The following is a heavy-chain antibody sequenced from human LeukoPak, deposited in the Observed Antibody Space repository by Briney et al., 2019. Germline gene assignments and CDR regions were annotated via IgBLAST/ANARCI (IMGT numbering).Heavy chain of an antibody. CDR3: ARVLGYCSSTSCLNAFDI. V-gene: IGHV4-39*07. CDR2: IYHSGST. CDR1: GVSISSSSYY. J-gene: IGHJ3*02. D-gene: IGHD2-2*01. Sequence: SETLSLTCTVSGVSISSSSYYWGWIRQPPGKGLEWIGSIYHSGSTYYNPSLKSRVTISVDTSKNQFSLKLSSVTAADTAVYYCARVLGYCSSTSCLNAFDIWGQGTMVTVSS.